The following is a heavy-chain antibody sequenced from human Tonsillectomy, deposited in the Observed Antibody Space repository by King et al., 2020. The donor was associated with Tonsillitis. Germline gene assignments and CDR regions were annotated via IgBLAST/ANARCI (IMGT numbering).Heavy chain of an antibody. V-gene: IGHV3-23*04. CDR1: GFTFTNYA. D-gene: IGHD3-3*01. CDR3: ARSGYDFTYDSMDV. Sequence: VQLVESGGGLVQPGGSLRLSCAASGFTFTNYAMSWVRQAPGKGLEWVTAITNSGAHTYYADSVEGRFTVARDESKNTLYLQMNSLRAEDTAVYYCARSGYDFTYDSMDVWGRGTTVTVS. CDR2: ITNSGAHT. J-gene: IGHJ6*02.